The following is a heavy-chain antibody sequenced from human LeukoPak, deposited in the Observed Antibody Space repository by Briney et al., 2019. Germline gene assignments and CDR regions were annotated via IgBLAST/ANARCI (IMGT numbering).Heavy chain of an antibody. J-gene: IGHJ6*02. CDR1: GGSISSYY. Sequence: PSETLSPTCTVSGGSISSYYWSWIRQPPGKGLEWIGYIYYSGSTNYNPSLKSRVTISVDTSKNQFSLKLSSVTAADTAVYYCARAATVTSPLYYYYGMDVWGQGTTVTVSS. D-gene: IGHD4-17*01. CDR2: IYYSGST. CDR3: ARAATVTSPLYYYYGMDV. V-gene: IGHV4-59*01.